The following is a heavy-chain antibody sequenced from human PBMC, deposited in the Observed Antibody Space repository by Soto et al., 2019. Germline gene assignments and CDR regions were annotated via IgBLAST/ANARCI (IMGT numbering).Heavy chain of an antibody. J-gene: IGHJ4*02. V-gene: IGHV4-59*01. CDR2: IYYSGST. D-gene: IGHD6-13*01. CDR1: GGSISSYY. CDR3: ARHYSSGWYRFSNRGGNYFDY. Sequence: PSETLSLTCTVSGGSISSYYWSWIRQPPGKGLEWIGYIYYSGSTNYNPSLKSRVTISVDTSKNQFSLKLSSVTAADTAVYYCARHYSSGWYRFSNRGGNYFDYWGQGTLVTVSS.